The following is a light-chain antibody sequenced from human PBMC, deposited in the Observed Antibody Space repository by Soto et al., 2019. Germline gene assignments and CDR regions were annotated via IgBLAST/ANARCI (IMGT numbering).Light chain of an antibody. CDR3: QQYGSSST. CDR1: QSVRNSY. CDR2: GAS. V-gene: IGKV3-20*01. Sequence: EIVLIQSPGTLSLSPGERATLSCRASQSVRNSYLAWYKQEPGQAPRLLIYGASSSATGVTDRFSGSGSEIDFTLTISRLEPEEFAVYYCQQYGSSSTFGQGTKVDVK. J-gene: IGKJ1*01.